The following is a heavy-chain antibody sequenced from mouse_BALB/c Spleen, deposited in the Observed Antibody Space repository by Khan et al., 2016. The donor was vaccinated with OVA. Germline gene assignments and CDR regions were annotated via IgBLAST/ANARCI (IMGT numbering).Heavy chain of an antibody. CDR3: ARFHGGY. CDR1: GYTFTNYV. J-gene: IGHJ2*01. CDR2: INTYTGEL. V-gene: IGHV9-3-1*01. Sequence: QIQLVPSGPELKKPGETVKISCKASGYTFTNYVMNWVKQSPGKGLKWMGWINTYTGELTYDDDFKGRFAFSLETSASTAFLQINSLKNEDTATYFCARFHGGYWGQGTTLTVSS.